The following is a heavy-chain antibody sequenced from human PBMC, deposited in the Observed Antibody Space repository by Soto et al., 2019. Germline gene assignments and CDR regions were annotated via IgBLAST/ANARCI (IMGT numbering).Heavy chain of an antibody. V-gene: IGHV3-23*01. D-gene: IGHD2-21*02. CDR1: GFSFSSYA. J-gene: IGHJ4*02. Sequence: EVQLLESGGGLMQPGGSLRLSCAASGFSFSSYAMSWVRQAPGKELEWVSAVSGSGDATYYVDSVKGRLTISRDNSKDTLYLQLNSLRAEDTAVYYCAKGRVVTAISSFDYWGQGTLVTVSS. CDR2: VSGSGDAT. CDR3: AKGRVVTAISSFDY.